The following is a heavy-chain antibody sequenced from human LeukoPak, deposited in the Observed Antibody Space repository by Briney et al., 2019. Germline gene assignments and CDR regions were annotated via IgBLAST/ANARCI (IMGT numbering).Heavy chain of an antibody. J-gene: IGHJ6*03. V-gene: IGHV3-11*04. CDR1: GFTFSEYY. CDR2: ISHSGSTK. D-gene: IGHD5-18*01. Sequence: GGSPTLSCVASGFTFSEYYMNWVRQAPGKGLEWLSFISHSGSTKYYADSVKGRFTISRDNARNSLDLQMNSLRAEDTAVYFCVRGFTSMFTYYYYMDVWGKGTTVTVSS. CDR3: VRGFTSMFTYYYYMDV.